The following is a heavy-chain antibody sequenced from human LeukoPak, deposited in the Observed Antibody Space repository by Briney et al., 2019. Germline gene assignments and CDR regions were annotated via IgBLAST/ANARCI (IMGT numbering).Heavy chain of an antibody. D-gene: IGHD5-12*01. CDR3: ASQILRGYSGYDSDY. J-gene: IGHJ4*02. CDR1: GFTFSSYS. V-gene: IGHV3-21*01. Sequence: PGGSLRLSCAASGFTFSSYSMNWVRQAPGKGLEWVSSISSSSYIYYADSVKGRFTISRDNAKNSLYLQMNSLRAEDTAVYYCASQILRGYSGYDSDYWDQGTLVTVSS. CDR2: ISSSSYI.